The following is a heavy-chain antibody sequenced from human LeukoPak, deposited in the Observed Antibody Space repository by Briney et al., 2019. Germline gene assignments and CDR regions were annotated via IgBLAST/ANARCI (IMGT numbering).Heavy chain of an antibody. V-gene: IGHV3-9*01. J-gene: IGHJ4*02. CDR3: AKDVEMATILPHY. Sequence: PGGYLTLSCAASGFTFDDYAMHWVRQAPGQGLEWVSGISWNSGSIGYADSVKGRFTISRDNAKNSLYLQMNSLRAEDTALYYCAKDVEMATILPHYWGQGTLVTVSS. D-gene: IGHD5-24*01. CDR1: GFTFDDYA. CDR2: ISWNSGSI.